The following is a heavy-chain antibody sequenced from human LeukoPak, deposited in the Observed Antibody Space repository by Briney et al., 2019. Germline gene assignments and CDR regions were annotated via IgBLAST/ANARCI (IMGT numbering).Heavy chain of an antibody. Sequence: SETLSLTCTVSGGSISSYYWSWIRQPAGKGLEWIGRIYTSGSTNYNPSLKSRVTISVDTSKNQFSLKLSSVTAADTAVYYCARLLRYFDWLSSGYFDYWGQGTLVTVSS. J-gene: IGHJ4*02. CDR1: GGSISSYY. D-gene: IGHD3-9*01. CDR3: ARLLRYFDWLSSGYFDY. CDR2: IYTSGST. V-gene: IGHV4-4*07.